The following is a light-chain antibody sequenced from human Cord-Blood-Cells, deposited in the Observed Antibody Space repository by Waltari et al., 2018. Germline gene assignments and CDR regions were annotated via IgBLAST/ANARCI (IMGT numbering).Light chain of an antibody. CDR2: WAS. J-gene: IGKJ4*01. CDR1: QSVLYSSNNKNY. Sequence: DIVMTQSPDSLAVSLGERVTINCKSSQSVLYSSNNKNYLAWYQQKPGQPPKLLIYWASTRESGVPDRFSGSGSGTDFTRTISSLQAEDVAVYYCQQYYSTPTFGGGTKVEIK. V-gene: IGKV4-1*01. CDR3: QQYYSTPT.